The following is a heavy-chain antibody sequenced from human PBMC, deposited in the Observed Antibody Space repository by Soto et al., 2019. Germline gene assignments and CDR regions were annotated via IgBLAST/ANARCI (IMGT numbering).Heavy chain of an antibody. D-gene: IGHD2-2*01. CDR3: ARERWRDCSSTSCPRDV. CDR1: GGSISRGGYY. CDR2: IDYSGRT. J-gene: IGHJ6*02. Sequence: SETLSLTCAVSGGSISRGGYYWSWIRQHPGKGLEGIGYIDYSGRTYYNPSLKGRVTISVDTSKNQFSLKLSSVTAADTAVYYCARERWRDCSSTSCPRDVWGQGTTVTVSS. V-gene: IGHV4-31*11.